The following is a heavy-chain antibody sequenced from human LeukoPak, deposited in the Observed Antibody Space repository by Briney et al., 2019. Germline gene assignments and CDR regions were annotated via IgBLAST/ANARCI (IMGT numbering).Heavy chain of an antibody. Sequence: GGSLRLSCAASGFTFSSYFMGWVRQTPGQGLEWVSSITSGSSHIYYADSVKGRFTISRDNAKSSLYLQMNSLRAEDTAVYYCARDPYSGSYGSDYYYYMDVWGKGTTVTISS. V-gene: IGHV3-21*01. CDR3: ARDPYSGSYGSDYYYYMDV. J-gene: IGHJ6*03. D-gene: IGHD1-26*01. CDR1: GFTFSSYF. CDR2: ITSGSSHI.